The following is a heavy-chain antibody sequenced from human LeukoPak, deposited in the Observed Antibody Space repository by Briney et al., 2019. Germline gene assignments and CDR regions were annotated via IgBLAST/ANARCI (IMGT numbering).Heavy chain of an antibody. Sequence: PGGSLRLSCAASGFTFNSYAMSWVRQAPGKGLEWVSAIRGSGGGTYYADSVKGRFTISRDNSKNTLYLQMNSLRDEDTALYYCARVPPTWFDPWGQGTLVTVSS. CDR2: IRGSGGGT. CDR1: GFTFNSYA. V-gene: IGHV3-23*01. CDR3: ARVPPTWFDP. J-gene: IGHJ5*02.